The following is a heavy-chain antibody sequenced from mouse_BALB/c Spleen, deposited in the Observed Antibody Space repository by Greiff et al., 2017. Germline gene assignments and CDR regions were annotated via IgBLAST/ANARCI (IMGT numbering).Heavy chain of an antibody. CDR1: GYTFTDYY. Sequence: EVKLQGSGPGLVKPGASVQMSCRASGYTFTDYYMTWVKQSHGKSLEWIGDINPNYGDTFYNQKFKGKATLTVDNSSSTAYMQVDSLTSEDSAVYYCAKYYGSSYCCFAYWGQGTLVTVSA. J-gene: IGHJ3*01. CDR3: AKYYGSSYCCFAY. D-gene: IGHD1-1*01. CDR2: INPNYGDT. V-gene: IGHV1-26*01.